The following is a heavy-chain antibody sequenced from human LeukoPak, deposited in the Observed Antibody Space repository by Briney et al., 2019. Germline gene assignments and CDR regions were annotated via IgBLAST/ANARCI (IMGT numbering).Heavy chain of an antibody. V-gene: IGHV1-46*01. D-gene: IGHD6-6*01. J-gene: IGHJ4*02. CDR3: ARVHRIAAQGVFDY. CDR2: INPSGGST. Sequence: ASVKVSCKASGYTFTSYGISWVRQAPGQGLEWMGIINPSGGSTSYAQKFQGRVTMTRDTSTSTVYMELSSLRSEDTAVYYCARVHRIAAQGVFDYWGQGTLVTVSS. CDR1: GYTFTSYG.